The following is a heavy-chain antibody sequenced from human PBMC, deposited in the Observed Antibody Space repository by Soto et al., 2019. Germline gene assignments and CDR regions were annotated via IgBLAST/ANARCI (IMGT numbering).Heavy chain of an antibody. CDR3: AVVDGSSDIYYYGMDV. D-gene: IGHD6-13*01. V-gene: IGHV4-30-4*01. J-gene: IGHJ6*02. Sequence: QVQLQESGPGLVKPSQTLSLTCTVSGGSISSGVYSWSWIRQPPGMGLEWIGYIYYSGSTYYNTSHRSRVIIAVESSKNQFSLKLSSVTAADTAVYSCAVVDGSSDIYYYGMDVLGQGSKVIVSS. CDR1: GGSISSGVYS. CDR2: IYYSGST.